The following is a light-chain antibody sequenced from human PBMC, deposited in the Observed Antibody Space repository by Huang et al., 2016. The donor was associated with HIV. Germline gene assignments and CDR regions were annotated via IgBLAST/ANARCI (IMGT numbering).Light chain of an antibody. CDR1: QDIRNY. CDR2: GAS. V-gene: IGKV1-33*01. CDR3: QQYDNLYT. Sequence: IQMTQSPSSLSASVGDRVTISCQASQDIRNYLNWYQQKPGNAPTLLIYGASNLEAGVPLRFSGNGSGTDFTFTISSLQSEDIATYYCQQYDNLYTFGQGTKLEIK. J-gene: IGKJ2*01.